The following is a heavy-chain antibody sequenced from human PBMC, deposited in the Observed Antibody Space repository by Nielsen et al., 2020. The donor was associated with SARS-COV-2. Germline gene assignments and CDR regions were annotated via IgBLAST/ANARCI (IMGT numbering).Heavy chain of an antibody. Sequence: SGPTLVKPTQTLTLTCIISGLSFTTSGVGVGWVRQPPGKALEWLALIYWDDDKVYSPSLKSRLTITRDISKNQVVLTMTNMDPVDTGTYWCVHRLSGYGMDVWGQGTTVTVSS. D-gene: IGHD3-9*01. CDR2: IYWDDDK. J-gene: IGHJ6*02. V-gene: IGHV2-5*02. CDR3: VHRLSGYGMDV. CDR1: GLSFTTSGVG.